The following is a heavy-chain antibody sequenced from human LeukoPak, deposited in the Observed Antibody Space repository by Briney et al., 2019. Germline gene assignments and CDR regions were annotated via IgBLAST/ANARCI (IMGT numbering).Heavy chain of an antibody. D-gene: IGHD6-13*01. CDR1: GFTFSSYG. CDR2: ISYDGSNK. V-gene: IGHV3-30*18. Sequence: GESLKISCAASGFTFSSYGMHWVRQAPGKGLEWVAVISYDGSNKYYADSVKGRFTISRDNSKNTLYLQMNSLRAEDTAVYYCAKGESSSWPQVYFYYYYGMDVWGQGTTVTVSS. J-gene: IGHJ6*02. CDR3: AKGESSSWPQVYFYYYYGMDV.